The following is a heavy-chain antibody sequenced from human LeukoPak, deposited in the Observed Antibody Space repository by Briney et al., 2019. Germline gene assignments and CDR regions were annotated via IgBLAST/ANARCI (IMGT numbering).Heavy chain of an antibody. CDR3: ARAPDYGDFHFDY. CDR2: ISYDGSNK. D-gene: IGHD4-17*01. J-gene: IGHJ4*02. CDR1: GFTFSSYG. Sequence: GRSLRLSCAASGFTFSSYGMHWVRQAPGKGLEWVAVISYDGSNKYYADSVKGRFTISRDNSKNTLYLQMNSLRAEDTAVYYCARAPDYGDFHFDYWGQGTLVTVSS. V-gene: IGHV3-30*03.